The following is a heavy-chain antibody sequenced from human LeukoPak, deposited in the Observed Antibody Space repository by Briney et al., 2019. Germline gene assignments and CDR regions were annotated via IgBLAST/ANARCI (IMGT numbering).Heavy chain of an antibody. Sequence: GGSLRLSCTASGFAFDEHGMSWVRQVPGKGLEWVSGINWSGGSTGYADPLRGRFTISRDNAKNSLYLQMDSLRSEDTALYYCARAPITSPFYFDYWGQGTLVTVSS. CDR3: ARAPITSPFYFDY. CDR1: GFAFDEHG. J-gene: IGHJ4*02. D-gene: IGHD2-2*01. CDR2: INWSGGST. V-gene: IGHV3-20*04.